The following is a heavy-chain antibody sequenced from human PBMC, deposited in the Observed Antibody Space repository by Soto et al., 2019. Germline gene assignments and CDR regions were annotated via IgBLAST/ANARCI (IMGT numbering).Heavy chain of an antibody. CDR2: ISAYNGNT. Sequence: ASVKVSFKASGYTFTGYGISWVRQAPGQGLEWMGWISAYNGNTNYAQKLQGRVTMTTDTSTSTAYMELSSLRSEDTAVYYCARVPTHGELLLSWFDPWGQGTLVTVSS. J-gene: IGHJ5*02. V-gene: IGHV1-18*01. CDR1: GYTFTGYG. CDR3: ARVPTHGELLLSWFDP. D-gene: IGHD1-26*01.